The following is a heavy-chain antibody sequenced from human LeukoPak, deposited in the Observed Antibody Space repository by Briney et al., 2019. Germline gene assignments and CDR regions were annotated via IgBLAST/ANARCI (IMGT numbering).Heavy chain of an antibody. CDR2: IYPGDSDT. J-gene: IGHJ4*02. CDR1: GYSFTSYW. CDR3: ARRGYYYDSSGYYDY. D-gene: IGHD3-22*01. V-gene: IGHV5-51*01. Sequence: GESLKISCKGSGYSFTSYWIGWVRQMPGKGLEWMGVIYPGDSDTTYSPSFQGQVSISADKSIITAYLQWSSLKASDTAMYYCARRGYYYDSSGYYDYWGQGTLVTVSS.